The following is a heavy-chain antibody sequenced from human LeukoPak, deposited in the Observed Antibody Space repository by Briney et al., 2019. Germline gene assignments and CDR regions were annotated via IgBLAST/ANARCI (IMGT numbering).Heavy chain of an antibody. CDR3: ARAKYLYYYDSSGYYFSGTNWYFDL. J-gene: IGHJ2*01. D-gene: IGHD3-22*01. Sequence: PSETLSLTCTVSGGSISSLYWSWIRQPAGKGLEWIGRIYNTGSTNYNPSLKRRITMSIDTSKNQFSLKLSSVTAADTAVYYCARAKYLYYYDSSGYYFSGTNWYFDLWGRGTLVTVSS. CDR1: GGSISSLY. CDR2: IYNTGST. V-gene: IGHV4-4*07.